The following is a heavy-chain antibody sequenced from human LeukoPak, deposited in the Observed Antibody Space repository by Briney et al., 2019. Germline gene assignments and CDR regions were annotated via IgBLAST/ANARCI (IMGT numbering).Heavy chain of an antibody. CDR2: ISWNSGSI. J-gene: IGHJ5*02. V-gene: IGHV3-9*01. D-gene: IGHD3-22*01. CDR3: AANYDSSGYYHNWFDP. Sequence: GRSLRLSCAASGFTFDDYAMHWVRQAPGKGLEWVSGISWNSGSIGHADSVKGRFTISRDNAKNSLYLQMNSLRAEDTALYYCAANYDSSGYYHNWFDPWGQGTLVTVSS. CDR1: GFTFDDYA.